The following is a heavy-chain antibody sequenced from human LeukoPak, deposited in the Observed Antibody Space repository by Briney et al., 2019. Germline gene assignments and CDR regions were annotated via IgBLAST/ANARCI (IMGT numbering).Heavy chain of an antibody. CDR2: IKQDGSEK. D-gene: IGHD2-2*02. Sequence: PGGSLRLSCAASGFTFSSYWMSWVRQAPGKGLERVANIKQDGSEKYYVDSVKGRFTISRDNAKNSLYLQMNSLRAEDTAVYYCARDLGYCSSTSCYNFDYWGQGTLVTVYS. CDR1: GFTFSSYW. J-gene: IGHJ4*02. V-gene: IGHV3-7*01. CDR3: ARDLGYCSSTSCYNFDY.